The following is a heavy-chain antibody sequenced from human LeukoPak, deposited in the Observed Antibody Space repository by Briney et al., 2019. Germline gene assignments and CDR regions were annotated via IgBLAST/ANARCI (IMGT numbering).Heavy chain of an antibody. CDR1: GGSVSNYY. D-gene: IGHD1-26*01. CDR2: IFYSGST. V-gene: IGHV4-59*02. CDR3: ARAAGRDTTSGLDFDY. J-gene: IGHJ4*02. Sequence: SETLSLTCTVSGGSVSNYYWSWIRQPPGKGLEWIGYIFYSGSTSYNPSLKSRVTISSDTSKNQFSLKLSSVTAADTAVYYCARAAGRDTTSGLDFDYWGQGILVTVSS.